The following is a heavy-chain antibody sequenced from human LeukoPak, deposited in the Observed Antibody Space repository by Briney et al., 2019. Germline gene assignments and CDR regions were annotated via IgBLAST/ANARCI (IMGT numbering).Heavy chain of an antibody. CDR3: TRGPYGDYESDY. D-gene: IGHD4-17*01. V-gene: IGHV3-73*01. J-gene: IGHJ4*02. Sequence: PGGSLRLSCAASGFTFSGSAMHWVRQASGKGLEWVGRIRSKANSYATAYAASVKGRFTISRDDSKNTAYLQMNSLETEDTAVYYCTRGPYGDYESDYWGQGTLVTVSS. CDR1: GFTFSGSA. CDR2: IRSKANSYAT.